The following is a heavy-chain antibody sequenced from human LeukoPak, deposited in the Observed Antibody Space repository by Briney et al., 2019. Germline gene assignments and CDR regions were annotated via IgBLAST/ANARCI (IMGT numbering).Heavy chain of an antibody. CDR1: GFTFSSYS. J-gene: IGHJ4*02. D-gene: IGHD6-19*01. CDR3: ARNLGSSGWYLPTDY. CDR2: ISSSSSYI. Sequence: GGSLRLSCAASGFTFSSYSMNWVRQAPGKGLEWASSISSSSSYIYYADSVKGRFTISRDNAKNSLYLQMNSLRAEDTAVYYCARNLGSSGWYLPTDYWGQGTLVTVSS. V-gene: IGHV3-21*01.